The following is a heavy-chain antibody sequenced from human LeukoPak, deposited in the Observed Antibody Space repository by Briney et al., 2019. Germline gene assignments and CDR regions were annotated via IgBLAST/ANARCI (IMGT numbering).Heavy chain of an antibody. CDR1: GLTFSSYG. CDR2: IRYDGSNK. Sequence: PGGSRRLSCAASGLTFSSYGMHWVRQAPGKGLEWVAFIRYDGSNKYYADSMKGRFTISRDNSKNTLYLQMSSLRAEDTAVYYCAKDSKDYYCSGSYYYFDYWGQGTLVTVSS. V-gene: IGHV3-30*02. D-gene: IGHD3-10*01. J-gene: IGHJ4*02. CDR3: AKDSKDYYCSGSYYYFDY.